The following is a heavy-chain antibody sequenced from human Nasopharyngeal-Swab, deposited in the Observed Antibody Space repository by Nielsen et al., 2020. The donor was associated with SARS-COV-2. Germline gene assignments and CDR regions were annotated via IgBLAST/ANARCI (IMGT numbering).Heavy chain of an antibody. D-gene: IGHD1-26*01. CDR2: ISSSSSTI. CDR3: ARDRGSYSRDFDY. Sequence: VRQAPGKGLEWVSYISSSSSTIYYADSVKGRFTISRDNAKNSLYLQMNSLRDEDTAVYYCARDRGSYSRDFDYWGQGTLVTVSS. V-gene: IGHV3-48*02. J-gene: IGHJ4*02.